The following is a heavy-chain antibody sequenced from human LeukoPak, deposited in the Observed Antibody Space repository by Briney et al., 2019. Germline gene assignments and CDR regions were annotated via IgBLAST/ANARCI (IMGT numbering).Heavy chain of an antibody. CDR3: ARARRTQKVRFLDGVWTGNFDL. CDR1: GGSISSYN. J-gene: IGHJ2*01. V-gene: IGHV4-59*01. Sequence: SETLSLTCTVSGGSISSYNWSWVRQPPGKGLEWMGYISNSSSNNYYPSPKSRGTITVDAAKNKSPLKLISVTAADAAAAYYARARRTQKVRFLDGVWTGNFDLWGRGTLVTVSS. CDR2: ISNSSSN. D-gene: IGHD3-3*01.